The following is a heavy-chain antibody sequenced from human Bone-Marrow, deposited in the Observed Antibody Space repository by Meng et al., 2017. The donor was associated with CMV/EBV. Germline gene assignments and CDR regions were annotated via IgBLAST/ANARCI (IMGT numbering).Heavy chain of an antibody. CDR3: ARVVSVGRWFDP. J-gene: IGHJ5*02. CDR2: ISYDGSNK. CDR1: GFTFSSYA. D-gene: IGHD1-26*01. V-gene: IGHV3-30-3*01. Sequence: QVQLVESGGGVVQPGRSLRLSCAASGFTFSSYAMHWVRQAPGKGLEWVAVISYDGSNKYYADSVKGRFTISRDNSKNTLYLQMNSLRAEDTAVYYCARVVSVGRWFDPWGQGTLVTVSS.